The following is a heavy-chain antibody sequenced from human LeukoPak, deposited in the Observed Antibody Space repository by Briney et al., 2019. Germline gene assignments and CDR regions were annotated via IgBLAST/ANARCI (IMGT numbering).Heavy chain of an antibody. D-gene: IGHD1-26*01. Sequence: PSETLSLTCSVSGGSMSRYYWSWIRQPPGKGLEWIGYISYSGSTNYNPSLKSRLTIPVDTSKNQCSLKLSSVTAADTAVYYCALRGATGVYFDQWGQGSLVTVSS. CDR2: ISYSGST. J-gene: IGHJ4*02. CDR3: ALRGATGVYFDQ. V-gene: IGHV4-59*01. CDR1: GGSMSRYY.